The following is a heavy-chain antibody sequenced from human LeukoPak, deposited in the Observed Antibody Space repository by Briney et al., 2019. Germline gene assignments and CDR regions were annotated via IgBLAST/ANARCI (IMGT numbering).Heavy chain of an antibody. CDR1: GFTFSRYE. CDR3: ATASYFDFPS. Sequence: GGSLRLSCAASGFTFSRYEMNWARQAPGKGLEWVSYISVSGSAKNYADSVKGRFTISRDNAKNSLHLQMNSLRAEDTAVYYCATASYFDFPSWGQGTLVTVSS. D-gene: IGHD3-3*01. V-gene: IGHV3-48*03. J-gene: IGHJ5*02. CDR2: ISVSGSAK.